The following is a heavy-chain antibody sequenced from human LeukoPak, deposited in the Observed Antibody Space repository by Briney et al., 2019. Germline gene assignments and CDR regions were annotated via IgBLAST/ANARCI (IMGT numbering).Heavy chain of an antibody. CDR2: ISSSSSYI. Sequence: GGSLRLPCAASGFTFSSYSMNWVRQAPGKGLEWVSSISSSSSYIYYADSVKGRFTISRDNAKNSLYLQMNSLRAEDTAVYYCARAFDWLSSPFDYWGQGTLITVSS. CDR3: ARAFDWLSSPFDY. V-gene: IGHV3-21*01. J-gene: IGHJ4*02. CDR1: GFTFSSYS. D-gene: IGHD3-9*01.